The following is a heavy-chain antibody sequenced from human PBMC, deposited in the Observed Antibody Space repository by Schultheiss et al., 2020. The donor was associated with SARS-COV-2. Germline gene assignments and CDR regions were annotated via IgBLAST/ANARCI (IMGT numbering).Heavy chain of an antibody. J-gene: IGHJ6*02. D-gene: IGHD3-3*01. Sequence: ASVKVSCKASGYTFTSYGINWVRQAPGQGLEWMGWISAYNGNTNYAQKLQGRVTMTTDTSTSTAYMELRSLRSDDTAVYYCARMNGDSSGDDFWSGYYLMDYYYGMDVWGQGTTVTVSS. CDR3: ARMNGDSSGDDFWSGYYLMDYYYGMDV. V-gene: IGHV1-18*01. CDR2: ISAYNGNT. CDR1: GYTFTSYG.